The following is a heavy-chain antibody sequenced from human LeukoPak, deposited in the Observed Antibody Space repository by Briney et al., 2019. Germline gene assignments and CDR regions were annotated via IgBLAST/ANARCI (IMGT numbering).Heavy chain of an antibody. CDR2: LSYDGSNK. CDR1: GFTFSSYG. D-gene: IGHD3-10*01. J-gene: IGHJ4*02. Sequence: TGRSLRLSCAASGFTFSSYGMHWVRQAPGKGLEWVAVLSYDGSNKYYADSVKGRFTISRDNSKNTLYLQMNSLRAEDTAVYYCAKKSAGSYYNGPDYWGQGTLVTVSS. CDR3: AKKSAGSYYNGPDY. V-gene: IGHV3-30*18.